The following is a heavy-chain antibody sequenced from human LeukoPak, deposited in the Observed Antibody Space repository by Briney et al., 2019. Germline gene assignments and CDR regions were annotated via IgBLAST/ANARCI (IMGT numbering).Heavy chain of an antibody. V-gene: IGHV4-34*01. CDR3: ASRIGYSYGIDY. D-gene: IGHD5-18*01. CDR1: GGSFSGYY. J-gene: IGHJ4*02. CDR2: IKHSGST. Sequence: PSETLSLTCAVYGGSFSGYYWSWIRQPPGKGLEWIGEIKHSGSTNYNPSLKSRVTISVDTSKNQFSLKLSSVTAADTAVYYCASRIGYSYGIDYWGQGTLVTVSS.